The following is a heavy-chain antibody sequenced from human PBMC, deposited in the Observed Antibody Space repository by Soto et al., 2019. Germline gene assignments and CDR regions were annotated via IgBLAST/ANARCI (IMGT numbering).Heavy chain of an antibody. CDR1: GFTFSIYA. CDR3: AKYSTSGPSRFFDL. V-gene: IGHV3-23*01. D-gene: IGHD5-12*01. J-gene: IGHJ4*02. Sequence: GGSLRLSCAASGFTFSIYAVAWIRQTPGKGLEWVSVIGAGSDGIQYVDSVKGRFSISRDNSKNTLYLHMNSLRAEDTAIYYCAKYSTSGPSRFFDLWGQGTLVTVSS. CDR2: IGAGSDGI.